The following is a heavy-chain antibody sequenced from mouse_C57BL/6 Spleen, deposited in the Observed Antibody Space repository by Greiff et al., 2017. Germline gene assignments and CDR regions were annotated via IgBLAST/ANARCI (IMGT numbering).Heavy chain of an antibody. CDR2: IDPSDSYT. CDR1: GYTFTSYW. CDR3: ARSDEGYYYAMDY. Sequence: QVQLQQPGAELVKPGASVKLSCKASGYTFTSYWMKWVKQRPGQGLEWIGEIDPSDSYTNYNQKFKGKATLTVDTSSSTAYMQLSSLTSEDSAVYYCARSDEGYYYAMDYWGQGTSVTVSS. J-gene: IGHJ4*01. V-gene: IGHV1-50*01.